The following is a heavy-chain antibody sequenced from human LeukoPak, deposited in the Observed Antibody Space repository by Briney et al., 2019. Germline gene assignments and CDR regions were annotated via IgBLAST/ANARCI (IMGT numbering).Heavy chain of an antibody. CDR3: ARLGPEYSTSGNWIDP. CDR2: IYPGDSDT. CDR1: GYSFTSYW. V-gene: IGHV5-51*01. J-gene: IGHJ5*02. D-gene: IGHD6-6*01. Sequence: GESLKISCKGSGYSFTSYWIGWVRQMPGKGVEWMGIIYPGDSDTTYSPSFQGQVTISADTSISTAYLQWSSLKASDTAMYYCARLGPEYSTSGNWIDPWGQGTLVTVSS.